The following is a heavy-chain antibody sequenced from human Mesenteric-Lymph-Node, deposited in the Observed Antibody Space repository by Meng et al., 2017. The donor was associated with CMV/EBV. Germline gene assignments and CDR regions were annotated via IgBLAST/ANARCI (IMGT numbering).Heavy chain of an antibody. V-gene: IGHV1-2*02. CDR3: ARDIVYQLLSGYFDY. CDR2: INPNSGGT. J-gene: IGHJ4*02. Sequence: ASVKVSCKASGYTFTSYAMHWVRQAPGQGLEWMGWINPNSGGTNYAQKFQGRVTMTRDTSISTAYMELSRLRSDDTAVYYCARDIVYQLLSGYFDYWGQGTLVTVSS. CDR1: GYTFTSYA. D-gene: IGHD2-2*01.